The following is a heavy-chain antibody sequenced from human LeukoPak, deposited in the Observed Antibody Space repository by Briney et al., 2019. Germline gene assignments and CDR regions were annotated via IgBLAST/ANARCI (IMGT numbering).Heavy chain of an antibody. J-gene: IGHJ4*02. CDR3: ARDLWFGYDY. D-gene: IGHD3-10*01. CDR2: ISSSSTI. Sequence: GGSLRLSCAASGFTFSSYSMSWVRQAPGKGLEWVSYISSSSTIYYADSVKGRFTISRDNAKNSLYLQMNSLRAEDTAVYYCARDLWFGYDYWGQGTLVTVSS. V-gene: IGHV3-48*01. CDR1: GFTFSSYS.